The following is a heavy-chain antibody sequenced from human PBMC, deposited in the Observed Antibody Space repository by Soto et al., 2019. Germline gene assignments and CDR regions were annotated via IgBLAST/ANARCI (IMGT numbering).Heavy chain of an antibody. V-gene: IGHV5-51*01. CDR3: ARPQSSRRNYYGMDV. J-gene: IGHJ6*02. CDR1: GYSFTSYW. Sequence: PGESLKISCKGSGYSFTSYWIGWVRQMPGKGLEWMGIIYPGDSDTRYSPSFQGQVTISADKSISTAYLQWSSLKASDTAMYYCARPQSSRRNYYGMDVWSQGTTVTVSS. CDR2: IYPGDSDT. D-gene: IGHD6-13*01.